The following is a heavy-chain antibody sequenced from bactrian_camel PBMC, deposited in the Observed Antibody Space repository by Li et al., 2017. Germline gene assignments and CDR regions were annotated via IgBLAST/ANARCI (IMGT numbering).Heavy chain of an antibody. CDR1: SQNKYC. Sequence: HVQLVESGGGSVQPGGSLRPSCAYSQNKYCMGWFRQAPGKECEGVASIVSDGSTNYADSVKGRFAISEDKDKNVLYLQMNNLQPEDTAVYYCAARPYSWSGCGLKEYEFDYWGQGTQVTVS. CDR3: AARPYSWSGCGLKEYEFDY. CDR2: IVSDGST. D-gene: IGHD1*01. V-gene: IGHV3S53*01. J-gene: IGHJ4*01.